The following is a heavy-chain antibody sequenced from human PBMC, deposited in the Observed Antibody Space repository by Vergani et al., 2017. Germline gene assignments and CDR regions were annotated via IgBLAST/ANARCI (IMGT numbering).Heavy chain of an antibody. J-gene: IGHJ4*02. CDR1: GFTFSGSA. CDR2: ISSKANSYAT. V-gene: IGHV3-73*01. Sequence: EVQLVESGGGLVQPGGSLKLSCAASGFTFSGSAMHWVRQASGKGLEWVGRISSKANSYATAYAASAKGRFTISRDDSKNTAYLQMNGLTTEDTAVYSGTRYGTEMYSSGWYYFDYWGQGTLVTVSS. D-gene: IGHD6-19*01. CDR3: TRYGTEMYSSGWYYFDY.